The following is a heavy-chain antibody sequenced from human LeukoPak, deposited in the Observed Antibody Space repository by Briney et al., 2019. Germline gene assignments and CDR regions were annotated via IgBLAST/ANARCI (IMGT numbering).Heavy chain of an antibody. CDR1: GFTFSSYA. CDR2: ISGSGGST. V-gene: IGHV3-23*01. Sequence: GGSLRLSCAASGFTFSSYAMSWVVQAPGKGLEWVSAISGSGGSTYYADSVKGRFTISRDNSKNTLYLQMNSLRAEDTAVYYCAKVSLRVVPAGDFDYWGQGTLVTVSS. J-gene: IGHJ4*02. CDR3: AKVSLRVVPAGDFDY. D-gene: IGHD2-2*01.